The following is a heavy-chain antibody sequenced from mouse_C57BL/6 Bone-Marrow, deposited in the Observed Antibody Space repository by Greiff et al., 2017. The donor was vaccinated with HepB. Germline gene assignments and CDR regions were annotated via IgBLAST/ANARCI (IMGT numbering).Heavy chain of an antibody. J-gene: IGHJ2*01. V-gene: IGHV1-63*01. D-gene: IGHD1-1*01. CDR2: IYPGGGYT. Sequence: QVQLKQSGAELVRPGTSVKMSCKASGYTFTNYWIGWAKQRPGHGLEWIGDIYPGGGYTNYNEKFKGKATLTADKSSSTAYMQFSSLTSEDSAIYYCARSLITTALGGYYFDYWGQGTTLTVSS. CDR1: GYTFTNYW. CDR3: ARSLITTALGGYYFDY.